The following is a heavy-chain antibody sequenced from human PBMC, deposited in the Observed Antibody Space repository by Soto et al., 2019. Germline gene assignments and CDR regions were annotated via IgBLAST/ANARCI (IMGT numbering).Heavy chain of an antibody. CDR3: AKAPTYEYGYFDS. Sequence: GGSLRLSCAASGFTFSSYAMNWVRQAPGKGLEWVSTIRTSVGDTYYAASVKGRFTISRDNSKSTVYLHLNSLRAEDTAIYYCAKAPTYEYGYFDSWGQGTLVTVSS. CDR1: GFTFSSYA. CDR2: IRTSVGDT. D-gene: IGHD3-16*01. J-gene: IGHJ4*02. V-gene: IGHV3-23*01.